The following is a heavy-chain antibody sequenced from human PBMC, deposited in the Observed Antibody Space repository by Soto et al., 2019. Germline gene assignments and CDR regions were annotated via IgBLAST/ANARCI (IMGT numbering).Heavy chain of an antibody. CDR2: INHSGST. Sequence: PSETLSLTCAVYGGSFSGYYWSWIRQPPGKGLEWIGEINHSGSTNYNPSLKSRVTISVDTSKNQFSLKLSSVTAADTAVYYCATSTVTTDFDYWGQGTLVTVSS. J-gene: IGHJ4*02. CDR3: ATSTVTTDFDY. CDR1: GGSFSGYY. D-gene: IGHD4-17*01. V-gene: IGHV4-34*01.